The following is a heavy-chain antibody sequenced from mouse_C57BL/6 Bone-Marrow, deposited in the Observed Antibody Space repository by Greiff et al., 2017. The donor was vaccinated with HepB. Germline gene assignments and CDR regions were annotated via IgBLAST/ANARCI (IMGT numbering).Heavy chain of an antibody. CDR1: GYAFSSYW. CDR3: ARSKTAQAPYAMDY. V-gene: IGHV1-80*01. Sequence: QVQLKESGAELVKPGASVKISCKASGYAFSSYWMNWVKQRPGKGLEWIGQIYPGDGDTNYNGKFKGKATLTADKSSSTAYMQLSSLTSEDSAVYFCARSKTAQAPYAMDYWGQGTSVTVSS. CDR2: IYPGDGDT. J-gene: IGHJ4*01. D-gene: IGHD3-2*02.